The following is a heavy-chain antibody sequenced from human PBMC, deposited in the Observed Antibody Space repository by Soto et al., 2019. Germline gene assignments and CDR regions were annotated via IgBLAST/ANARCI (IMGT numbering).Heavy chain of an antibody. Sequence: GGSLRLSCAASGFTFSSYAMSWVRQAPGEGLEWVLAISGSGGSTYYADSVTGRFTITRDNSKNTLYLQMNSLRADDTVVDYCAKAPYSSSSDAFDIWGRGTMVTVSS. CDR1: GFTFSSYA. V-gene: IGHV3-23*01. D-gene: IGHD6-13*01. CDR2: ISGSGGST. CDR3: AKAPYSSSSDAFDI. J-gene: IGHJ3*02.